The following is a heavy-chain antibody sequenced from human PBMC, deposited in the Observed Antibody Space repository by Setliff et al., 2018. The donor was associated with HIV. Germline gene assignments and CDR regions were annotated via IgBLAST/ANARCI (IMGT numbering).Heavy chain of an antibody. CDR3: GRDEHGFNSNWYGVD. J-gene: IGHJ4*02. CDR1: GGSISSGNYY. CDR2: IYTSGSA. D-gene: IGHD6-13*01. Sequence: SETLSLTCTVSGGSISSGNYYWSWIRQAAGKGLEWIWRIYTSGSANYNPSLKSRVTISVDTSKNQFSLKLSSVTVADTALYYCGRDEHGFNSNWYGVDWGQGTLVTVSS. V-gene: IGHV4-61*02.